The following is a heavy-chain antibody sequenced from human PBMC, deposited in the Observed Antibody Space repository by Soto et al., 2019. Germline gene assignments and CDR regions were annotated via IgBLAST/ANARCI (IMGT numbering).Heavy chain of an antibody. J-gene: IGHJ4*02. V-gene: IGHV3-30*18. Sequence: PGGSLRLSCAASGFTFSSYGMHWVRQAPGKGLEWVAVISYDGSNKYYADSVKGRFTISRDNSKNTLYLQMNSLRAEDTAVYYCAKEYNWNDSFDYWGQGTLVTVSS. CDR1: GFTFSSYG. CDR2: ISYDGSNK. CDR3: AKEYNWNDSFDY. D-gene: IGHD1-1*01.